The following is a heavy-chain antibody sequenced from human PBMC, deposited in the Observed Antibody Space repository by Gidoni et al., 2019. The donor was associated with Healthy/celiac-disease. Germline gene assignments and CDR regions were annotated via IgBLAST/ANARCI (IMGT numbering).Heavy chain of an antibody. D-gene: IGHD6-13*01. CDR3: ARCSWYVAP. CDR2: INHSGST. CDR1: GGSFSGYY. V-gene: IGHV4-34*01. J-gene: IGHJ5*02. Sequence: QVHLQQCGAGLLKPSETLSLTCAVHGGSFSGYYWSWIRQPPGKGLEWIGEINHSGSTNYNPSLKSRVTISVDTSKNQFSLKLSSVTAADTAVYYCARCSWYVAPWGQGTLVTVSS.